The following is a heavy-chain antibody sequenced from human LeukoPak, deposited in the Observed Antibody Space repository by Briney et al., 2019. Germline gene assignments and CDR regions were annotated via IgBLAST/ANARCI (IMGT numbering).Heavy chain of an antibody. Sequence: GGSLRLSCAASGFTVSSNYMSWVRQAPGKGLEWVSVIYSGGSTYYADSVKGRFTISKDNSKNTVYLQMNSLRVEDTAMYYCAKEFVNWAYYFEFWGQGTLVTVSS. CDR2: IYSGGST. CDR1: GFTVSSNY. CDR3: AKEFVNWAYYFEF. J-gene: IGHJ4*02. D-gene: IGHD1-1*01. V-gene: IGHV3-53*05.